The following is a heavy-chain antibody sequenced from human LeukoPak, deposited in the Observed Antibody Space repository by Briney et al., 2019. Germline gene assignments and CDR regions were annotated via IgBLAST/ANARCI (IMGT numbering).Heavy chain of an antibody. D-gene: IGHD2-2*02. CDR3: ARATHQLLYN. V-gene: IGHV3-21*01. Sequence: GGSLRLSCAASGFTFSTYSMNWVRRAPGKGLEWVSSISSSGSYIYYADSMKGRFTISRDNAKNSLYLQVNSLRAEDTAVYYCARATHQLLYNWGQGTLVTVSS. CDR1: GFTFSTYS. CDR2: ISSSGSYI. J-gene: IGHJ4*02.